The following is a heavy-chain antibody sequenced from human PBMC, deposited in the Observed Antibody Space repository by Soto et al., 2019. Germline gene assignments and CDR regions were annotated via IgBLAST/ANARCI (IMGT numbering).Heavy chain of an antibody. CDR2: IYPGDSDT. Sequence: PGESLKISCKGSGYSCTSYWIGWVRQMPGKGLEWMGIIYPGDSDTRYSPSFQGQVTISADKSISTAYLQWSSLKASDTAMYYCARRYLYSSSSGNYYYYGMDVWGQGTTVTVSS. V-gene: IGHV5-51*01. CDR1: GYSCTSYW. J-gene: IGHJ6*02. D-gene: IGHD6-13*01. CDR3: ARRYLYSSSSGNYYYYGMDV.